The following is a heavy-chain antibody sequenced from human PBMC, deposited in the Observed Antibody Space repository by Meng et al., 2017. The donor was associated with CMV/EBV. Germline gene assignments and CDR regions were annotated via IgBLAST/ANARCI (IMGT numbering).Heavy chain of an antibody. CDR1: GFTFSSYS. CDR3: ARDDYDFWSGYYYGYYYYYGMDV. V-gene: IGHV3-48*04. D-gene: IGHD3-3*01. Sequence: GGSLRLSCAASGFTFSSYSMNWVRQAPGKGLEWVSYISSSSSTIYYADSVKGRFTISRDNAKNSLYLQMNSLRAEDTAVYYCARDDYDFWSGYYYGYYYYYGMDV. J-gene: IGHJ6*01. CDR2: ISSSSSTI.